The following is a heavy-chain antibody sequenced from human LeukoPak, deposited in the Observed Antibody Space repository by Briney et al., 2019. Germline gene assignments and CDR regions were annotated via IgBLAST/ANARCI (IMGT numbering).Heavy chain of an antibody. Sequence: GGSLRLSCAASGFTFSRYEMNWVRQAPGKGLEWVSYISSSGNTIYYADSVRGRFTISRDNAKNSLYLQMNSLRAEDTAVYYCARVVAAGGYYFDYWGRGTLVTVSS. D-gene: IGHD6-13*01. CDR2: ISSSGNTI. J-gene: IGHJ4*02. CDR3: ARVVAAGGYYFDY. V-gene: IGHV3-48*03. CDR1: GFTFSRYE.